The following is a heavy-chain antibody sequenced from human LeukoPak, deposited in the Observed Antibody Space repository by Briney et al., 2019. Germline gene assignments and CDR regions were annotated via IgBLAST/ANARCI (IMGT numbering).Heavy chain of an antibody. J-gene: IGHJ4*02. Sequence: GGSLRLSCAASGFTFSSYWMSWVRQAPGKGLEWVANIKQDGSEKYYVDSVKGRFTISRDNAKNSLYLQMNSLRAEDTAVYYCASSGGGIDFDYWGQGTLVTVSS. CDR3: ASSGGGIDFDY. D-gene: IGHD2-15*01. CDR2: IKQDGSEK. CDR1: GFTFSSYW. V-gene: IGHV3-7*01.